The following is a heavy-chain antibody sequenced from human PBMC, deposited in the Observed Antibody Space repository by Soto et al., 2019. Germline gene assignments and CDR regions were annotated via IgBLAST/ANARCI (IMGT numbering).Heavy chain of an antibody. D-gene: IGHD4-17*01. J-gene: IGHJ3*02. CDR1: GGTFGSYA. V-gene: IGHV1-69*01. CDR3: ARGGPAAHDYDDPTGAFAI. Sequence: QVQLVQSGAEVKKPGSSVKVSCKASGGTFGSYAISWVRQAPGQGLEWMGGIIPIFGTANYAQKFEGRVTLTADESTSTVYMERSSLRADDTAVYYCARGGPAAHDYDDPTGAFAIWGRGTSVTVSS. CDR2: IIPIFGTA.